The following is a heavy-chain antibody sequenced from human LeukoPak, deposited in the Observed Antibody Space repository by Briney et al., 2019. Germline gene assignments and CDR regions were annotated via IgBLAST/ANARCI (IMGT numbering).Heavy chain of an antibody. D-gene: IGHD2-21*02. J-gene: IGHJ6*02. V-gene: IGHV7-4-1*02. CDR1: GYTFTNYV. Sequence: ASVKVSCKASGYTFTNYVINWVRQAPGQGLEWMGWINTNTGNPTYAQGFTGRYVFSLDTSASTAYLQISSLEAEDTAVYYCARVRIRNNSVVVTASGRYGMDVWGQGTTVTVSS. CDR3: ARVRIRNNSVVVTASGRYGMDV. CDR2: INTNTGNP.